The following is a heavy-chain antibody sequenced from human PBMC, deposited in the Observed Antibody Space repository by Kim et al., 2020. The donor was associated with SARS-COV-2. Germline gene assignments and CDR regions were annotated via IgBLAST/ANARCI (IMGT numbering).Heavy chain of an antibody. CDR3: AKDISYYYDSSGHTDTHFDY. CDR1: GFTFDDYD. Sequence: GGSLRLSCAASGFTFDDYDMHWVRQAPGKGLEWVSGISWNSGSIGYADSVKGRFTISRDNAKNSLYLQMNSLRAEDTALYYCAKDISYYYDSSGHTDTHFDYWGQGTLVTVSS. V-gene: IGHV3-9*01. J-gene: IGHJ4*02. D-gene: IGHD3-22*01. CDR2: ISWNSGSI.